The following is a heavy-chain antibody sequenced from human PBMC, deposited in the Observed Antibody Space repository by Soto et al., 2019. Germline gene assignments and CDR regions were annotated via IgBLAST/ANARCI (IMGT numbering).Heavy chain of an antibody. Sequence: QVHVVESVGGVVLPGRSLRLSCATSGFTFSSYGMHWVRQAPGKGLEWVAVMSYDGSNTYYGESVKGRFTISRDNSKNTLYLQMTSLRAEDTAVYYCAKDDGLWYLDYWGQGILVTVSS. V-gene: IGHV3-30*18. CDR2: MSYDGSNT. CDR3: AKDDGLWYLDY. D-gene: IGHD5-18*01. CDR1: GFTFSSYG. J-gene: IGHJ4*02.